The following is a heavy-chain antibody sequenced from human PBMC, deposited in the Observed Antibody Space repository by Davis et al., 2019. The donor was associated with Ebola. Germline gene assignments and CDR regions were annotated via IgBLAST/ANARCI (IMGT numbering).Heavy chain of an antibody. J-gene: IGHJ4*02. CDR3: ARRVGARSGFDS. CDR2: MNPNSGNT. D-gene: IGHD1-26*01. Sequence: ASVKVSCKASGYAFTSYDINWVRQATGQGLEWMGWMNPNSGNTGYAQKFQDRVTMTRNISIGTAYMELNSLRSEDTAVYFCARRVGARSGFDSWGLGTLVTVSS. CDR1: GYAFTSYD. V-gene: IGHV1-8*01.